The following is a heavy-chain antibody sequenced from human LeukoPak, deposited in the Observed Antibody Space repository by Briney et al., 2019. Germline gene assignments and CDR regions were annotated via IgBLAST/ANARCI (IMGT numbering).Heavy chain of an antibody. J-gene: IGHJ3*02. CDR3: ALGAGYCSSTSCYRAFDI. CDR2: IYHSGST. CDR1: GYSISSGYY. Sequence: KPSETLSLTCAVSGYSISSGYYWGWIRQPPGKGLEWIGSIYHSGSTYYNPSLKSRVTISVDTSKNQFSLKLSSVTVADTAVYYCALGAGYCSSTSCYRAFDIWGQGTMVTVSS. V-gene: IGHV4-38-2*01. D-gene: IGHD2-2*02.